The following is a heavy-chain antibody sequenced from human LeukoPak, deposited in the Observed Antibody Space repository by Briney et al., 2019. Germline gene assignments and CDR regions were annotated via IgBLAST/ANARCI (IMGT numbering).Heavy chain of an antibody. J-gene: IGHJ4*02. Sequence: ASVKVSCKASGYTFTAYYIHWVRQVPGQGLEWMGWINPNTGGTNYAQNFRARVTMTRDTSISAAYMEVSSLRSDDTAVYFCARDRGRGYDYNSGDFDYWGQGTLVTVSS. D-gene: IGHD2/OR15-2a*01. V-gene: IGHV1-2*02. CDR3: ARDRGRGYDYNSGDFDY. CDR2: INPNTGGT. CDR1: GYTFTAYY.